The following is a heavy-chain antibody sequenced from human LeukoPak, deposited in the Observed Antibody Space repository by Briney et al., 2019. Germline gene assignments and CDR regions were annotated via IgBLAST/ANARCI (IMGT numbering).Heavy chain of an antibody. Sequence: GGSLRLSCAASGFTFSSYGMHWVRQAPGKGLEWVAVVWYDGSNKYYADSVKGRFTISRDNSKNTLYLQMNSLRAEDTAVYYCAREMDRSYYYDSSGYYPRRDYWGQGTLVTVSS. D-gene: IGHD3-22*01. J-gene: IGHJ4*02. CDR2: VWYDGSNK. V-gene: IGHV3-33*01. CDR1: GFTFSSYG. CDR3: AREMDRSYYYDSSGYYPRRDY.